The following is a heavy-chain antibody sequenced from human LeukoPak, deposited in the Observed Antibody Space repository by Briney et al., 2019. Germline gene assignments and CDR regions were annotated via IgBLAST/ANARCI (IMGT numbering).Heavy chain of an antibody. J-gene: IGHJ4*02. Sequence: SQTLSLTCAISGDSVSSKSVAWNWVRQSPSRGLEWLGRTYYRSKWYNEYAVSVKSRITINPDTSKNQFSLQLNSVTPEDTAVYYCAHASGYFDYWGQGTLVTVSP. D-gene: IGHD2-15*01. CDR3: AHASGYFDY. CDR1: GDSVSSKSVA. CDR2: TYYRSKWYN. V-gene: IGHV6-1*01.